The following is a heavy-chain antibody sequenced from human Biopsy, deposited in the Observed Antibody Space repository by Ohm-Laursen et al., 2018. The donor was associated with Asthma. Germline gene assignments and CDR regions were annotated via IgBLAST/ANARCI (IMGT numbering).Heavy chain of an antibody. Sequence: TLSLTWTVSGDSITSGGCCWNWIRQHPGKGLEWIGYIHHSGTSYFNPSLKGRVSFSRDTSKNQFSLRLSSVTAADTTMYYCARIPRRSGSYFVDYWGQGALVTVSS. CDR1: GDSITSGGCC. J-gene: IGHJ4*02. V-gene: IGHV4-31*02. D-gene: IGHD3-22*01. CDR3: ARIPRRSGSYFVDY. CDR2: IHHSGTS.